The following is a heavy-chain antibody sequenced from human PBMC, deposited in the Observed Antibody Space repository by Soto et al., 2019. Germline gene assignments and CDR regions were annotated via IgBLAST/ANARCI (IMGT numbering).Heavy chain of an antibody. D-gene: IGHD3-16*01. CDR3: ARRQYVGWFDP. V-gene: IGHV4-59*01. CDR1: GGSISSYY. J-gene: IGHJ5*02. CDR2: IYYSGST. Sequence: SETLSLTCTVSGGSISSYYWSWIRQPPGKGLEWIGYIYYSGSTNYNPSLKSRVTISVDTSKNQFSLKLSSVTAADTAVYYCARRQYVGWFDPWGQGTLVTVSS.